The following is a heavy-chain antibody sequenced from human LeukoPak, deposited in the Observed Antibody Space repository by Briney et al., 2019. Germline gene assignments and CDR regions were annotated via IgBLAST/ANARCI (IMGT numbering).Heavy chain of an antibody. CDR1: GFTFCSYA. Sequence: GGSLRLSCAASGFTFCSYAMHWVRQAPGKGLEWVANIKLDVSETYYVDSVRGRFTISRDNTKNSLYLQMDSLRAEDTAVYYCARKGNAFDFWGQGTMVTVSS. CDR3: ARKGNAFDF. J-gene: IGHJ3*01. V-gene: IGHV3-7*01. D-gene: IGHD3-10*01. CDR2: IKLDVSET.